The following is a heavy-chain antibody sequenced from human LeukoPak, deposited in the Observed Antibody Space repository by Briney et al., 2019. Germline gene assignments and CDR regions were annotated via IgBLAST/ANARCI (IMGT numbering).Heavy chain of an antibody. Sequence: ASVKVSCKASGYTFTSYGISWVRQAPGQGLEWMGWISAYNGNTNYAQKLQGRVTMTTDTSTSTAYMELRSLRSDDTAVYYCARDQLLWLGESKVDNFDYWGQGTLVTVSS. D-gene: IGHD3-10*01. J-gene: IGHJ4*02. CDR2: ISAYNGNT. CDR1: GYTFTSYG. V-gene: IGHV1-18*01. CDR3: ARDQLLWLGESKVDNFDY.